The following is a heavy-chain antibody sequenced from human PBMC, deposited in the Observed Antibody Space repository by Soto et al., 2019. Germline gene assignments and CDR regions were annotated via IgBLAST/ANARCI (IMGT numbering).Heavy chain of an antibody. CDR2: INPSGGST. CDR3: ARGISSGWYIPFDY. D-gene: IGHD6-19*01. CDR1: GYTFTSFY. J-gene: IGHJ4*02. V-gene: IGHV1-46*01. Sequence: QVQLVQSGAEVKKPGASVKVSCKASGYTFTSFYMHWVRQAPGQGLEWMGIINPSGGSTSYAEKFQGIVTLTRDTSTSTVYMELSSLRSEDTAVYYCARGISSGWYIPFDYWGQGTLVTVSS.